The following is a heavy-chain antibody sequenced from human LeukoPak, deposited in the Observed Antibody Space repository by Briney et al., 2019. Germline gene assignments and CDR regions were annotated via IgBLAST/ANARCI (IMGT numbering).Heavy chain of an antibody. D-gene: IGHD2-2*01. J-gene: IGHJ6*03. V-gene: IGHV3-23*01. CDR1: GFTVSSNY. Sequence: GGSLRLSCAASGFTVSSNYMSWVRQAPGKGLEWVSGISGSGSSTYYADSVKGRFTISRDNSKNTLYLQMNSLRAEDTAVYYCAKALYVVPAATYYDMDVWGKGTTVTVSS. CDR3: AKALYVVPAATYYDMDV. CDR2: ISGSGSST.